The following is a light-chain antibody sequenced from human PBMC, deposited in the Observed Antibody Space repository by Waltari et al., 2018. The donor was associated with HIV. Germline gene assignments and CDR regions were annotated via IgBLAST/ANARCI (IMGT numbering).Light chain of an antibody. J-gene: IGLJ2*01. CDR1: PSNIRYHF. Sequence: QSVLTQPPSVSAAPGQKVTFPCSGRPSNIRYHFVSWYPQLPEAAPKLTIYDNNKRPSGVPDRFSGSKSATSATLAITGLQTGDEADYYCGTWDSSVSAGVFGGGTKLTVL. CDR3: GTWDSSVSAGV. V-gene: IGLV1-51*01. CDR2: DNN.